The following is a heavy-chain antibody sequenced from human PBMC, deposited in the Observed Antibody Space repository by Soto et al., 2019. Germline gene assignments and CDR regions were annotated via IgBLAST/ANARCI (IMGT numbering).Heavy chain of an antibody. D-gene: IGHD2-8*02. V-gene: IGHV4-34*01. J-gene: IGHJ4*02. CDR1: GGSFSGYS. Sequence: SQTLSLTCAVYGGSFSGYSWTWIRQPPGTGLEWIGEINHSGSTNYNPSLKSRVTISVDTSKNQFSLKLTSVTAADTAVYYCARDKITGLFDYWGQGTLVTVSS. CDR2: INHSGST. CDR3: ARDKITGLFDY.